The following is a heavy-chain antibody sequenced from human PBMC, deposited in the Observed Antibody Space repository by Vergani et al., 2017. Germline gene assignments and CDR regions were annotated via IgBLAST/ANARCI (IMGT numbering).Heavy chain of an antibody. J-gene: IGHJ6*02. V-gene: IGHV4-31*11. D-gene: IGHD3-3*01. Sequence: QVQLQQWGAGLLKPSETLSLTCAVYGGSISSGGYYWSWIRQHPGKGLEWIGYIYYSGSTYYNPSLKSRVTISVDTSKNQFSLKLSSVTAADTAVYYCARGSGITIFGMDVWGQGTTVTVSS. CDR1: GGSISSGGYY. CDR2: IYYSGST. CDR3: ARGSGITIFGMDV.